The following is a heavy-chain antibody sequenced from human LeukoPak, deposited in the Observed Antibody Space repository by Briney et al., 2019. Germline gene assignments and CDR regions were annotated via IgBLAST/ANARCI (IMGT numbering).Heavy chain of an antibody. CDR2: INHSGST. D-gene: IGHD6-13*01. J-gene: IGHJ4*02. CDR1: GGSFSGYY. V-gene: IGHV4-34*01. Sequence: SETLSLICAVYGGSFSGYYWSWIRQPPGKGLEWIGEINHSGSTNYNPSLKSRVTISVDTSKNQFSLKLSSVTAADTAVYYCARVPRYSSSWFDYWGQGTLVTVSS. CDR3: ARVPRYSSSWFDY.